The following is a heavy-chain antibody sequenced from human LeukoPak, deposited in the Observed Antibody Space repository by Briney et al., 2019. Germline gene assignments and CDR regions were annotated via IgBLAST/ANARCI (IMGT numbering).Heavy chain of an antibody. Sequence: PGGSLRLACAASGFTFSSYWMTWVRHLPGKGLEWVAKIKQDGSEKYYVDSVKGRFTISRDNSKNTLYLQMNSLRAEDTAVYYCAKERPTRRYCSGGSCYSRYFDYWGQGTLVTVSS. J-gene: IGHJ4*02. V-gene: IGHV3-7*03. CDR2: IKQDGSEK. CDR1: GFTFSSYW. D-gene: IGHD2-15*01. CDR3: AKERPTRRYCSGGSCYSRYFDY.